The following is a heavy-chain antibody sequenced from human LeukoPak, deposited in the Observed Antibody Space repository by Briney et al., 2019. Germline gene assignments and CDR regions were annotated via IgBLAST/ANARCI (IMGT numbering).Heavy chain of an antibody. V-gene: IGHV4-59*01. D-gene: IGHD5-18*01. CDR3: ARGRWETWIQPGGEFDY. Sequence: GSLRLSCAASGFTFSSYWMCWVRQAPGKGLEWIGYIYYSGSTNYNPSLKSRVTISVDTSKNQFSLKLSSVTAADTAVYYCARGRWETWIQPGGEFDYWGQGTLVTVSS. CDR2: IYYSGST. J-gene: IGHJ4*02. CDR1: GFTFSSYW.